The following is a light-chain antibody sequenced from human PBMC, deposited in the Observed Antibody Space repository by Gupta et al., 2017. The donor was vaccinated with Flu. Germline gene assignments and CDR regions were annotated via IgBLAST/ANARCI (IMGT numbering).Light chain of an antibody. Sequence: AIQLTQSPSSLSASVGDRVTITCRASQGISSALAWYQEKTGKAPKLLIYDASSLQGGVPSRFSGSGSGTDFTLAISSLQPEDFATYYCQQYNGFPSIFGQWTKMEI. J-gene: IGKJ2*01. V-gene: IGKV1-13*02. CDR2: DAS. CDR3: QQYNGFPSI. CDR1: QGISSA.